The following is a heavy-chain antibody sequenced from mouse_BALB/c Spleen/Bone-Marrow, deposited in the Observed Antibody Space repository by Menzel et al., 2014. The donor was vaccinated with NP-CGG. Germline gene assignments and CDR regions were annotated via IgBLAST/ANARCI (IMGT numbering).Heavy chain of an antibody. CDR2: IRNKAKGYTT. V-gene: IGHV7-3*02. D-gene: IGHD2-4*01. CDR3: ARDINYDIYWYFDV. CDR1: GFTFTDYY. J-gene: IGHJ1*01. Sequence: EVKLMESGGGLVQPGDSLRLSCATSGFTFTDYYMSWVRQPPGKALEWLGFIRNKAKGYTTEYSASVKGRFTISRDNSQSILYLQMNTLRAEDSATYYCARDINYDIYWYFDVWGAGTTVTVSS.